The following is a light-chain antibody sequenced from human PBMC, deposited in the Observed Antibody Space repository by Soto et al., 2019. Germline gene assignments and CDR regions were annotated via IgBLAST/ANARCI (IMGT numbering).Light chain of an antibody. CDR3: QQYYSTTIT. Sequence: DIVMTQSPDSLAVSLGEKATINCKYSKSVLYGSNNKKSLAWYQQKQGQPPKXXXCWASTREFGVPDRFSGSGSGTHGTITISSLKEEDGAVYYCQQYYSTTITFGQGTRLEIK. J-gene: IGKJ5*01. CDR2: WAS. V-gene: IGKV4-1*01. CDR1: KSVLYGSNNKKS.